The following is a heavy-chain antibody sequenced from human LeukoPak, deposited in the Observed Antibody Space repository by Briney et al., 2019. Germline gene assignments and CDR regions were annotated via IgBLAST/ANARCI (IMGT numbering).Heavy chain of an antibody. J-gene: IGHJ5*02. CDR2: IYYSEST. CDR3: ARVLNYYGSGSYNWFDP. V-gene: IGHV4-59*08. D-gene: IGHD3-10*01. Sequence: SETLSLTCTVSGGSISSYYWSWIRQPPGKGLEWIGYIYYSESTNYNPSLKSRVTISVDTSKNQFSLKLSSVTAADTAVYYCARVLNYYGSGSYNWFDPWGQGTLVAVSS. CDR1: GGSISSYY.